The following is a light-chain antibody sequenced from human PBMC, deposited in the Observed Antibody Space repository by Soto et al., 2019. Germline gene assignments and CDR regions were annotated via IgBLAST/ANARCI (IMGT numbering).Light chain of an antibody. Sequence: EIVLRSSPATMSLSPGDTSTLSGRVSQNVARPSLAWYQQIPGQATRLLIYGTFNRATGIPGRFSGSGSGTDFTLTISRLEPEDFAVYFCLKYGASPRTVGQGTKVDI. V-gene: IGKV3-20*01. CDR1: QNVARPS. J-gene: IGKJ1*01. CDR2: GTF. CDR3: LKYGASPRT.